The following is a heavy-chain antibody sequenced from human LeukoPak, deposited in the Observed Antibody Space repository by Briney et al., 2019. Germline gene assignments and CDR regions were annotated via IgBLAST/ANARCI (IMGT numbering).Heavy chain of an antibody. CDR3: ARGQIRGEIILWGTAMVDY. CDR2: ISSSSSST. V-gene: IGHV3-21*01. CDR1: GFTFSSYS. Sequence: PGGSLRLSCAASGFTFSSYSMNWVRQAPGKGLEWVSSISSSSSSTYYADSVKGRFTISRDNAKNSLYLQMNSLRAEDTAVYYCARGQIRGEIILWGTAMVDYWGQGTLVTVSS. D-gene: IGHD5-18*01. J-gene: IGHJ4*02.